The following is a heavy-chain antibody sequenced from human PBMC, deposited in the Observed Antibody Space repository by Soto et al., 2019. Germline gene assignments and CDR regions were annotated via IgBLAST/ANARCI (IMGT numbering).Heavy chain of an antibody. CDR3: AKATTNGGWFNPFDS. CDR2: LSGSGTST. J-gene: IGHJ4*02. Sequence: WGSLRLSCAASGFSFVNYAMNWVRQAPGKGLEWVSGLSGSGTSTYYADSVKGRFAISRDNSRDTLFLQMNSLTADDTAVYYCAKATTNGGWFNPFDSWGQGALVTVSS. D-gene: IGHD6-19*01. V-gene: IGHV3-23*01. CDR1: GFSFVNYA.